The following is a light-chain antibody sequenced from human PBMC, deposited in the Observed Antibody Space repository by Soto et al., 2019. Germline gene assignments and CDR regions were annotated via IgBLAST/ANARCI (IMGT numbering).Light chain of an antibody. J-gene: IGLJ2*01. V-gene: IGLV1-44*01. CDR1: SPNIGRNS. CDR2: TNN. CDR3: AAWDESLNVVV. Sequence: QAVVTQPPSASGTPGQRVTISCSGDSPNIGRNSVNWYQQLPGMAPKVLIYTNNHRPSGVPDRFSGSKSGTSASLAISGLQSEDEADYFCAAWDESLNVVVFGGGTKVTVL.